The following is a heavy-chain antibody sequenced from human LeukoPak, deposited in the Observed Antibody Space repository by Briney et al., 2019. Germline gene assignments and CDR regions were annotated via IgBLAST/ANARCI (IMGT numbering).Heavy chain of an antibody. Sequence: SGGSLRLSCTASGFTFGDYAMSWVRQAPGKGLGWVGFIRSKAYGGTTEYAASVKGRFTISRDDSKSIAYLQMDSLKTEDTAVYYCTRRSGSLHFDYWGQGTLVTVSS. V-gene: IGHV3-49*04. J-gene: IGHJ4*02. CDR2: IRSKAYGGTT. D-gene: IGHD3-10*01. CDR3: TRRSGSLHFDY. CDR1: GFTFGDYA.